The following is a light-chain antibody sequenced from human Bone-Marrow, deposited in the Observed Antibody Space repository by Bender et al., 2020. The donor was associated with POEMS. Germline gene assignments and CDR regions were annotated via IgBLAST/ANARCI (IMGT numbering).Light chain of an antibody. CDR2: DVT. Sequence: QSALTQPASVSGSPGQSITISCTGTSTDIGTYNYVSWYQQYPGRAPKLLIFDVTERPSGVPDRFSASKPGNTASLTIAGLQAEDEADYFCCSYAGSYTSVVFGGGTKLTVL. V-gene: IGLV2-11*01. J-gene: IGLJ2*01. CDR1: STDIGTYNY. CDR3: CSYAGSYTSVV.